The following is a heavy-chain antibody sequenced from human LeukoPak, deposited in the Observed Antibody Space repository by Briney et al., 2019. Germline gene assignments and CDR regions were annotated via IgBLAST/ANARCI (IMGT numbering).Heavy chain of an antibody. D-gene: IGHD1-1*01. J-gene: IGHJ5*02. CDR3: ARGAGATSLEWFDP. V-gene: IGHV1-18*01. CDR1: GYTFTSYG. CDR2: ISAYNGNT. Sequence: ASVKVSCKASGYTFTSYGISWVRQAPGQRLELMGWISAYNGNTIYAQKLQGRVTMTTDTSTSTAYMELRSLRSDDTAVYYCARGAGATSLEWFDPWGQGTLVTVSS.